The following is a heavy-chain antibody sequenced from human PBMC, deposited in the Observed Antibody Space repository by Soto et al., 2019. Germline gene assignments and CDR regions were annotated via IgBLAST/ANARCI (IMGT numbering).Heavy chain of an antibody. CDR3: AKEAVLRYFDWLLYGYFDY. CDR1: GFTFSSYA. J-gene: IGHJ4*02. Sequence: PGGSLRLSCAASGFTFSSYAMSWVRQAPGKGLEWVSAISGSGGSTYYADSVKGRFTTSRDNSKNTLYLQMNSLRAEDTAVYYCAKEAVLRYFDWLLYGYFDYWGQGTLVTVSS. V-gene: IGHV3-23*01. D-gene: IGHD3-9*01. CDR2: ISGSGGST.